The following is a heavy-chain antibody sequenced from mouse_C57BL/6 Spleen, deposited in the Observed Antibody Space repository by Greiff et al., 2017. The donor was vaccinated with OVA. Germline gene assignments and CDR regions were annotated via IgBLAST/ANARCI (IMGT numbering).Heavy chain of an antibody. CDR1: GYTFTSYW. CDR3: ARGGIDYGNYGGVVVDY. J-gene: IGHJ2*01. CDR2: IYPGSGST. Sequence: VQLQQPGAELVKPGASVKMSCKASGYTFTSYWITWVKQRPGQGLEWIGDIYPGSGSTTYNEKFKSKATLTVDTSSSTAYMQLSSLTSEDSAVYYCARGGIDYGNYGGVVVDYWGQGTTLTVSS. V-gene: IGHV1-55*01. D-gene: IGHD2-1*01.